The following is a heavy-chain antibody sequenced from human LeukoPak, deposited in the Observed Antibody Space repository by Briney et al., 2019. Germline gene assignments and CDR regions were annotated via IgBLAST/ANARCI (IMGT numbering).Heavy chain of an antibody. Sequence: GGSLRLSCAAYGFTFSSYGMTWVRQAPGKGLEWVSYISSSSSTIYYADSVKGRFTISRDNAKNSLYLQLNSLRAEDTAVYYCARDWRDSSGKFPNDAFDIWGQGTMVTVSS. J-gene: IGHJ3*02. CDR3: ARDWRDSSGKFPNDAFDI. D-gene: IGHD3-22*01. V-gene: IGHV3-48*01. CDR2: ISSSSSTI. CDR1: GFTFSSYG.